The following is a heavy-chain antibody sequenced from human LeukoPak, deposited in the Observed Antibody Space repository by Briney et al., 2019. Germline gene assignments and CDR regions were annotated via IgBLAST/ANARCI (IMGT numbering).Heavy chain of an antibody. J-gene: IGHJ4*02. D-gene: IGHD3-10*02. Sequence: TGGSLRLSCAASGFTFSTYDMMWVRQTPDSGLEWVSIISGSGGTTYYADSVKGRFTISRDNSKNTLYLEMNSLRADDTAVYYCVKRRETVRGAFDYWGQGTLVTVSS. V-gene: IGHV3-23*01. CDR1: GFTFSTYD. CDR3: VKRRETVRGAFDY. CDR2: ISGSGGTT.